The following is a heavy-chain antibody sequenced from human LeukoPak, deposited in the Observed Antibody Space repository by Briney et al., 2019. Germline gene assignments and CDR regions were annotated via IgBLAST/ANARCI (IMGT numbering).Heavy chain of an antibody. CDR2: IKQDGSEK. CDR3: AREREDIVVVPAAMQYYYYMDV. D-gene: IGHD2-2*01. Sequence: PGGSLRLSCAASGFTFSSYWMSWVRQAPGKGLEWVANIKQDGSEKYYVDSVKGRFTISRDNAKNSLYLQMNSLRAEDTAVYYCAREREDIVVVPAAMQYYYYMDVWGKGTTVTISS. V-gene: IGHV3-7*01. CDR1: GFTFSSYW. J-gene: IGHJ6*03.